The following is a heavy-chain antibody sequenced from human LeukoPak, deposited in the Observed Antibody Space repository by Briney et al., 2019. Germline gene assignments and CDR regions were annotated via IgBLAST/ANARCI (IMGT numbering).Heavy chain of an antibody. CDR3: AKGRTVVVAADIDY. V-gene: IGHV3-74*01. CDR2: INGDGRNI. J-gene: IGHJ4*02. CDR1: GFTFSSYW. D-gene: IGHD2-2*01. Sequence: GGSLRLSCVASGFTFSSYWMHWVRQDPRKGLVWVSRINGDGRNINYADSVRGRFTISRDNAKNTLYLQMNTLRVEDTAVYYCAKGRTVVVAADIDYWGQGTLVTVSS.